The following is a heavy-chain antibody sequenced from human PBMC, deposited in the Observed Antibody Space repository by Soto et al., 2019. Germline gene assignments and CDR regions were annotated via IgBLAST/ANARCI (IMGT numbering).Heavy chain of an antibody. D-gene: IGHD2-2*01. CDR2: ISGNGGST. CDR3: VKDFLGSTTSYGMDV. CDR1: GFTFSNYA. Sequence: EVQLVESGGGLVQPGGSLRLSCSASGFTFSNYAMHWVRQAPGKGLEYVSTISGNGGSTYFADSVKGRFSISRDNSKNTLDLQMSSLRPEDTAVYYCVKDFLGSTTSYGMDVWGQGTAVTVSS. V-gene: IGHV3-64D*06. J-gene: IGHJ6*02.